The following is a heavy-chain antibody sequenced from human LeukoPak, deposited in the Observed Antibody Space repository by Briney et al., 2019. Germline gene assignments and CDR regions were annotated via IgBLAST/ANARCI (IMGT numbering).Heavy chain of an antibody. J-gene: IGHJ3*02. V-gene: IGHV1-18*01. CDR2: ISVYNGKT. CDR3: ARDRYYDVLTRSSVGVFEI. D-gene: IGHD3-9*01. CDR1: GYTFTNYG. Sequence: ASVKVSCKASGYTFTNYGINWVRQAPGQGLEWMGWISVYNGKTNYAQKFQGRVTMTTDISTGTAYMELRSLRSDDTAVYYCARDRYYDVLTRSSVGVFEIWGQGTMVTVSS.